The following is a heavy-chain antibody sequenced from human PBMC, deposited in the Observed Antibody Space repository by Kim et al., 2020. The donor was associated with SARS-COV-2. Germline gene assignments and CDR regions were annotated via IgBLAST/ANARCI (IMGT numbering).Heavy chain of an antibody. CDR3: AKDRRSGAGGLDFDQ. CDR1: GFTFSVYA. J-gene: IGHJ5*02. Sequence: GGSLRLSCAASGFTFSVYAMNWVRQAPGKGLEWVSAIGYGASGTAYYADSVKGRFTISRDNSKGTLYLQMNSLGVDDTALYYCAKDRRSGAGGLDFDQWGQGTLVTVSS. V-gene: IGHV3-23*01. CDR2: IGYGASGTA. D-gene: IGHD3-10*01.